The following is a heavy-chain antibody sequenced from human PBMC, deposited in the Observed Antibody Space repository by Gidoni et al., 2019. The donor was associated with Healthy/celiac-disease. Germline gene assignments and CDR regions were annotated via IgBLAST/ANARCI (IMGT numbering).Heavy chain of an antibody. V-gene: IGHV3-53*01. D-gene: IGHD6-13*01. CDR3: ARAIAAAGYPDDY. CDR2: IYSGGST. CDR1: GFTVSGNY. J-gene: IGHJ4*02. Sequence: EVQLVESGGGLIKPGGCLILSCAASGFTVSGNYMSWVRRAPGKGLEWVSVIYSGGSTYYADSVKGRFTISRDNSKNTLYLQMNSLRAEDTAVYYCARAIAAAGYPDDYWGQGTLVTVSS.